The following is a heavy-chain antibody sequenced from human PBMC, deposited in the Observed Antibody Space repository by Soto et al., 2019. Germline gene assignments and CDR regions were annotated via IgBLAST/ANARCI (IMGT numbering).Heavy chain of an antibody. CDR1: GGTFSSYA. V-gene: IGHV1-69*01. D-gene: IGHD3-3*01. J-gene: IGHJ4*02. Sequence: QVQLVQSGAEVKKPGSSVKVSCKASGGTFSSYAISWVRQAPGQGLEWMGGIIPIFGTANYAQKFQGRVTIAADEPTSAAYRELSSMRSEDTAVYYCARVPAEEVEYYFDYWGRGTLVTVSS. CDR2: IIPIFGTA. CDR3: ARVPAEEVEYYFDY.